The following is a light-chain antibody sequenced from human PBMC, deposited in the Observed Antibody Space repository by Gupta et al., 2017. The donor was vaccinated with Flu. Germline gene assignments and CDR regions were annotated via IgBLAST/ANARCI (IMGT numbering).Light chain of an antibody. CDR3: QAWDTTSAYLV. V-gene: IGLV3-1*01. Sequence: YAACCQQKSGHSPVMVIYQDTKRPSGIPERFSGTNSGNIATLTISETQASDEAVYFCQAWDTTSAYLVFGGGTRLTVL. CDR2: QDT. CDR1: Y. J-gene: IGLJ3*02.